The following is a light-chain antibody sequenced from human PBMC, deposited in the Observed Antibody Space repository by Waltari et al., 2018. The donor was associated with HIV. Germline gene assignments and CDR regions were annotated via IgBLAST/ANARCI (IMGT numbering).Light chain of an antibody. V-gene: IGLV3-25*03. J-gene: IGLJ2*01. Sequence: SYELTQPPSLSVSPGQTAGITCSGDVLSRQSSSWYRQKPGQAPVMVMYRDTERPSGIPGRFSGSKSGTTVTLTIGGVQAEDEADYYCQSGDNSGPHVVFGGGTTLTVL. CDR3: QSGDNSGPHVV. CDR1: VLSRQS. CDR2: RDT.